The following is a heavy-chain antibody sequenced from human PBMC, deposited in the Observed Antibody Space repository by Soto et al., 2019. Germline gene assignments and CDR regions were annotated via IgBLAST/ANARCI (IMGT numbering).Heavy chain of an antibody. V-gene: IGHV3-15*01. CDR1: GFTFSNAW. D-gene: IGHD4-4*01. CDR3: TTDLGVTLRPRSFDY. J-gene: IGHJ4*02. Sequence: GGSLRLSCAASGFTFSNAWMSWVRQAPGKGLEWVGRIKSKTDGGTTDYAAPVKGRFTISRDDSKNTLYLQMNSLKTEDTAVYYCTTDLGVTLRPRSFDYWGQGTLVTVSS. CDR2: IKSKTDGGTT.